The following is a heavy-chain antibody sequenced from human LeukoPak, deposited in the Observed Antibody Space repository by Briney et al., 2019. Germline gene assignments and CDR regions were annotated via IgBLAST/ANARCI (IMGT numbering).Heavy chain of an antibody. V-gene: IGHV4-59*11. CDR3: ARYSTGWYDAFDF. CDR1: GGSISSHY. J-gene: IGHJ3*01. CDR2: VYYSGST. D-gene: IGHD6-19*01. Sequence: PSETLSLTCTVSGGSISSHYWSWIRQPPGKGLEWIGCVYYSGSTNYKPSLKSRVTISVDTSKNQFSLKLSSVTAADTAVYYCARYSTGWYDAFDFWGQGTMVTVSS.